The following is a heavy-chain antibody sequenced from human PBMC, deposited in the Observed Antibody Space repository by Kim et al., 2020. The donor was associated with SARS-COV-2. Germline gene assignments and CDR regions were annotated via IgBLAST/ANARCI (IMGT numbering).Heavy chain of an antibody. J-gene: IGHJ4*02. CDR2: ISWNSGSI. V-gene: IGHV3-9*01. CDR3: AKGPYYYDSSGYYRFDY. D-gene: IGHD3-22*01. Sequence: GGSLRLSCAASGFTFDDYAMHWVRQAPGKGLEWVSGISWNSGSIGYADSVKGRFTISRDNAKNSLYLQMNSLRAEDTALYYCAKGPYYYDSSGYYRFDYWGQGTLVTVSS. CDR1: GFTFDDYA.